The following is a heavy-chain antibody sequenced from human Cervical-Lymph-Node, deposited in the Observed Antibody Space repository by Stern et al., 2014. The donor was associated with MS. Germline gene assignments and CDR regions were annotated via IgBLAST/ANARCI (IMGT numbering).Heavy chain of an antibody. CDR2: LSYDGGTT. CDR1: GFTFSNYA. Sequence: QVQLVQSGGGVVQPGRSLRLSCAASGFTFSNYAMHWVRQAPGKGLEWVALLSYDGGTTNYADYVKGRFTITRDTSKNTLYLQMNTLRAEATAVYYCATSVTTSFDYWGQGTLVTVSS. D-gene: IGHD4-17*01. J-gene: IGHJ4*02. V-gene: IGHV3-30*03. CDR3: ATSVTTSFDY.